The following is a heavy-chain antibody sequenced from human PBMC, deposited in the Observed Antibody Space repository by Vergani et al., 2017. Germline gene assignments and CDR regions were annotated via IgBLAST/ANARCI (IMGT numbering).Heavy chain of an antibody. CDR3: AREERSNTSPCVGD. Sequence: EVHLLESGGGQVEAGGSLRLSCVASGFTFSNSAMSWVRQTSGKGLEWVSAISGNGDRPYYADSVKGRFTISRDNSKITVYLQMNSLKAEDRATYDCAREERSNTSPCVGDWGQGTRVTV. V-gene: IGHV3-23*01. CDR2: ISGNGDRP. CDR1: GFTFSNSA. D-gene: IGHD2/OR15-2a*01. J-gene: IGHJ4*02.